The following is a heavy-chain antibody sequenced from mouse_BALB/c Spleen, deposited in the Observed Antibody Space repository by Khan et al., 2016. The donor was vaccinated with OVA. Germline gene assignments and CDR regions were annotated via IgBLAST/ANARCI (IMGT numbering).Heavy chain of an antibody. CDR2: IYPGSDNT. Sequence: QVQLKESGAEPARPGASVTLSCKASGYTFTDYYINWMRQRTGQGLEWIGEIYPGSDNTYYNEKFKGKATLTADKSSSTAYMQLSSLTSEDSAVYFCAREWAAWFPYWGQGTLVTVSA. CDR3: AREWAAWFPY. J-gene: IGHJ3*01. V-gene: IGHV1-77*01. CDR1: GYTFTDYY.